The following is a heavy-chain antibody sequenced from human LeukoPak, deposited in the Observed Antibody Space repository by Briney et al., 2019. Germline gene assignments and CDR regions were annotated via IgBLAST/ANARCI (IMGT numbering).Heavy chain of an antibody. CDR3: AELGISMIGGV. D-gene: IGHD3-10*02. J-gene: IGHJ6*04. V-gene: IGHV3-48*03. Sequence: GGSLRLSCAASGLTFSSYEMNWVRQAPGKGLEWVSYISSSGSTIYYADSVKGRFTISRDNAKNSLYLQMNSLRAEDTAVYYCAELGISMIGGVWGKGTTVTISS. CDR2: ISSSGSTI. CDR1: GLTFSSYE.